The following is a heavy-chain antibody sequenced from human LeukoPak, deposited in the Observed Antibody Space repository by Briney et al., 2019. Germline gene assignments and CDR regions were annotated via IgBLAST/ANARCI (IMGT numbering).Heavy chain of an antibody. D-gene: IGHD5-18*01. J-gene: IGHJ4*02. Sequence: PGGSLRLSCEASGFTFGSHAMYGVRQAPGKGLEWVAGIFGSGGSPHYADPVKGRFTISRDNSRNTVYLQINSLRAEDTAVYYCGKTTVGYSSGQKPAWPVDYWGQGTLVTVSS. CDR1: GFTFGSHA. CDR2: IFGSGGSP. V-gene: IGHV3-23*01. CDR3: GKTTVGYSSGQKPAWPVDY.